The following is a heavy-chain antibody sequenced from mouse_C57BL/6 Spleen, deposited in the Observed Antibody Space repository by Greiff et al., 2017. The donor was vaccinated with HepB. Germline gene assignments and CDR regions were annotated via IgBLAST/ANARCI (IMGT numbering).Heavy chain of an antibody. CDR1: GYAFSSYW. Sequence: VQLQESGAELVKPGASVKISCKASGYAFSSYWMNWVKQRPGKGLEWIGQIYPGDGDTNYNGKFKGKATLTADKSSSTAYMQLSSLTSEDSAVYFCASIYYGLYYAMDYWGQGTSVTVSS. CDR3: ASIYYGLYYAMDY. V-gene: IGHV1-80*01. J-gene: IGHJ4*01. CDR2: IYPGDGDT. D-gene: IGHD1-1*01.